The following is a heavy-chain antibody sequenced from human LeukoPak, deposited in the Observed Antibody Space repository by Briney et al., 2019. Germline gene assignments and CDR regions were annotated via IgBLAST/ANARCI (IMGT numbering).Heavy chain of an antibody. J-gene: IGHJ4*02. V-gene: IGHV3-53*01. D-gene: IGHD3-22*01. CDR1: GFVVSRYY. Sequence: GGSLRLSCAASGFVVSRYYMTWVRQAPGKGLEWVSIIYSGGNTYYTDSVKGRFTISRDNSKNTLYLHMNSLRAEDTAVYYCASDFLSSSGYYDYWGQGTLVTVSS. CDR2: IYSGGNT. CDR3: ASDFLSSSGYYDY.